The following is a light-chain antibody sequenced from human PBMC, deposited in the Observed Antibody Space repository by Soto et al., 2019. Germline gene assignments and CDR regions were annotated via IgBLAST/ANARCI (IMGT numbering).Light chain of an antibody. CDR3: QQRSNWPRT. V-gene: IGKV3-11*01. CDR2: DAS. J-gene: IGKJ1*01. Sequence: EIVLTQSPATLSLSPGERATLSCRASQSVSSYFAWYQQKPGQAPRLLIYDASNRATGIPARFSGSGSGTDFTLTISSLEPEDFALYYCQQRSNWPRTFGQGTKVEIK. CDR1: QSVSSY.